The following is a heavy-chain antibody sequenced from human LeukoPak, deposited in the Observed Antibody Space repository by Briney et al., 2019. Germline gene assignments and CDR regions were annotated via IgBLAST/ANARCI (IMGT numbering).Heavy chain of an antibody. CDR1: GGSISSYY. V-gene: IGHV4-59*01. Sequence: SETLSLTCTVSGGSISSYYWSWIRQPPGKGLEWIGYIYYSGSTNYNPSLKSRVTISVDTSKNQFSLKLSSVTAADTAVYYCARGGDSSGYYYPLFDYWGQGTLVTASS. CDR2: IYYSGST. D-gene: IGHD3-22*01. CDR3: ARGGDSSGYYYPLFDY. J-gene: IGHJ4*02.